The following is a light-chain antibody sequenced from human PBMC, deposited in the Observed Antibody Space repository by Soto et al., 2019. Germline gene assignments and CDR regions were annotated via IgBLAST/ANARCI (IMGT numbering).Light chain of an antibody. CDR2: DAS. J-gene: IGKJ5*01. CDR3: QQRSNWPIT. V-gene: IGKV3-11*01. CDR1: QSVSSY. Sequence: EIVLTQSPATLSLSPGERATLSCRASQSVSSYLAWYQQKPGQAPRLLIYDASNRATGTPARFSCSGSGTDFTLTISSLEPEDFAVYYCQQRSNWPITCGQGTRLEIK.